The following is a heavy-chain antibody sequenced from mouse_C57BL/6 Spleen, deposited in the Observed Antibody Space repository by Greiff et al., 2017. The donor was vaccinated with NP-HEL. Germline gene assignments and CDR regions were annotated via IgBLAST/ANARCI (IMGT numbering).Heavy chain of an antibody. CDR3: ASVTRRGGMDY. J-gene: IGHJ4*01. Sequence: VQLQQPGAELVKPGASVTLSCKASGYTFISHWMHWVKQRPGRGLDWIGRIDPNSGGTKYNEKFKRQATLTVDKPSSTAYLQLIILTSESSAVYYCASVTRRGGMDYWGQGSSVTVSS. CDR1: GYTFISHW. V-gene: IGHV1-72*01. CDR2: IDPNSGGT. D-gene: IGHD1-1*02.